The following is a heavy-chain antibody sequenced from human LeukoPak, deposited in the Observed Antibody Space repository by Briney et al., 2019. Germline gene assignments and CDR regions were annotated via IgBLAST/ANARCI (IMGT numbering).Heavy chain of an antibody. CDR1: GGSFSGYY. D-gene: IGHD5-18*01. J-gene: IGHJ6*02. V-gene: IGHV4-34*01. CDR2: INHSGST. CDR3: ARGGILQHLYGMDV. Sequence: PSETLSLTCADYGGSFSGYYWRWIRQPPGKGLEWIGEINHSGSTNYNPSLKSRVTISVDTSKNQFSLKLSSVTAADTAVYYCARGGILQHLYGMDVWGQGTTVTVSS.